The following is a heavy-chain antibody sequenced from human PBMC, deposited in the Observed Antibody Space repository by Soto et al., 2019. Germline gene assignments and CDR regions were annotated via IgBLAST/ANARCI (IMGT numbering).Heavy chain of an antibody. V-gene: IGHV1-18*04. CDR2: ISAYNGNT. D-gene: IGHD3-22*01. Sequence: ASVKVSCKASGYTFTSYGISWVRQAPGQGLEWMGWISAYNGNTNYAQKLQGRVTMTTDTSTSTAYMELRSLRSDDTAVYYCARDLWYDSSDYKGYFDYWGQGTLVTGSS. CDR3: ARDLWYDSSDYKGYFDY. J-gene: IGHJ4*02. CDR1: GYTFTSYG.